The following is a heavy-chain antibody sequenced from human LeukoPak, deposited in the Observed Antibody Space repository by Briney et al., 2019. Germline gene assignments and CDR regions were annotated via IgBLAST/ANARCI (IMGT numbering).Heavy chain of an antibody. D-gene: IGHD3-16*01. CDR1: GGSISGYY. V-gene: IGHV4-59*01. J-gene: IGHJ4*02. CDR2: IYYTGTT. CDR3: ARVVGGVGLDY. Sequence: KPSETLSLTCTVSGGSISGYYWTWIRQPPGEALEYIGCIYYTGTTNYNPSLNSRVTISVDTSKNQFALKLSSVIAADTAVYYCARVVGGVGLDYWGQGTLVTVSS.